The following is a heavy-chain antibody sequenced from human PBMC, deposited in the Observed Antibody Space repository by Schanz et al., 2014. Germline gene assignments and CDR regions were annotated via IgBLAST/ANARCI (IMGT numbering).Heavy chain of an antibody. Sequence: QVQLQESGPGLVKPSGTLSLTCAVSGASISSSNWWSWVRQPPGKGLEWIGEIYHSGNTNYNASLKSRVTISVDKSKNQFSLNVRSVTAADTAVYYCARAARRSRVVPLYFDYWGQGTLVTVSS. CDR3: ARAARRSRVVPLYFDY. CDR2: IYHSGNT. V-gene: IGHV4-4*02. J-gene: IGHJ4*02. D-gene: IGHD2-2*01. CDR1: GASISSSNW.